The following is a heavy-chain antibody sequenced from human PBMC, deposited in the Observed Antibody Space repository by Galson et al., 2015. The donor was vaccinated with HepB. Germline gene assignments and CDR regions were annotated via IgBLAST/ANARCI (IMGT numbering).Heavy chain of an antibody. CDR2: IRYDGSNK. Sequence: SLRLSCAASGFTFSSYGMHWVRQAPGKGLEWVAFIRYDGSNKYYADSVKGRFAISRDNSKNTLYLQMNSLRAEDTAVYYCAKELSAVADVDYWGQGTLVTVSS. CDR1: GFTFSSYG. J-gene: IGHJ4*02. CDR3: AKELSAVADVDY. D-gene: IGHD6-19*01. V-gene: IGHV3-30*02.